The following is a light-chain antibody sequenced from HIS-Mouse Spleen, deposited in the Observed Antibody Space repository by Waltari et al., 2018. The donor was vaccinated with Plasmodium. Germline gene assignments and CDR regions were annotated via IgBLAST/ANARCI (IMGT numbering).Light chain of an antibody. V-gene: IGKV4-1*01. CDR1: QSVLYSSNNKNY. J-gene: IGKJ4*01. CDR2: WAS. CDR3: QQYYSTPLT. Sequence: DIVMTPSPDSLAVSLGERATNNCKSSQSVLYSSNNKNYLAWYQQKPGQPPKLVIYWASTRESGVPDRFSGSGSGTDFTLTISSLQAEDVAVYYCQQYYSTPLTFGGGTKVEIK.